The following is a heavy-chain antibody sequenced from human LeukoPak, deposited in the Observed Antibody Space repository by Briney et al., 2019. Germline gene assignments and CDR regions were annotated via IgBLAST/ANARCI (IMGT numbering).Heavy chain of an antibody. CDR2: IYSGEGS. Sequence: PSETLSLTCNVSTDSINGYYWNWIRQSAGKGLEWIGRIYSGEGSDYNPSLNSRVAMSIDASKNQVFLRLASVTGADTAVYYCARFHSYYRDTTATNAFDIWGQGTLVTVSS. CDR3: ARFHSYYRDTTATNAFDI. D-gene: IGHD2-15*01. J-gene: IGHJ3*02. V-gene: IGHV4-4*07. CDR1: TDSINGYY.